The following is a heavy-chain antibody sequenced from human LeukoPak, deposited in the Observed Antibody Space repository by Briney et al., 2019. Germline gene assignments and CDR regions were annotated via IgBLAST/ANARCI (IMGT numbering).Heavy chain of an antibody. J-gene: IGHJ3*02. Sequence: SETLSLTCTVSGGSLSSGSHYWGWLRQLPGKGLEWIGSFYYSGSTYYNPSLKSRVTLFIDTSKNQFSLKLSSVTAADTAVYYCARDRGIAAAADAFEIWGQGTTVTVSS. CDR1: GGSLSSGSHY. V-gene: IGHV4-39*02. D-gene: IGHD6-13*01. CDR2: FYYSGST. CDR3: ARDRGIAAAADAFEI.